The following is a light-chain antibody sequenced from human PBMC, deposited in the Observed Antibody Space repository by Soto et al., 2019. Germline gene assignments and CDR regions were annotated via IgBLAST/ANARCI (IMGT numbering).Light chain of an antibody. J-gene: IGKJ3*01. CDR1: QDMTNY. V-gene: IGKV1-33*01. CDR2: DAC. CDR3: QQYDTLRVT. Sequence: DIQMTQSPSSLSASVGDRVTLTFQASQDMTNYLNWYQQKPGKAPNRLIYDACNLETGVSSRFSGSESGTHFTFTISCLQPEDIATYYCQQYDTLRVTFGPGTKVDI.